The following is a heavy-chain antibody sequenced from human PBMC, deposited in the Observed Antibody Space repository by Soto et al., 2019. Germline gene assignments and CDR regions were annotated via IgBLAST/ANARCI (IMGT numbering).Heavy chain of an antibody. Sequence: QVQLVESGGSVVQPGRSLRLSCAASGLTFSGYGMHWVRQAPGKGLEWVAVILYDGSDKYYADSVKGRFTISRDNSKNTLYLQMNSLRAEDTAVYYCAKDGGYGDYTLDYWGQGTLVTVSS. V-gene: IGHV3-30*18. CDR2: ILYDGSDK. CDR1: GLTFSGYG. J-gene: IGHJ4*02. D-gene: IGHD4-17*01. CDR3: AKDGGYGDYTLDY.